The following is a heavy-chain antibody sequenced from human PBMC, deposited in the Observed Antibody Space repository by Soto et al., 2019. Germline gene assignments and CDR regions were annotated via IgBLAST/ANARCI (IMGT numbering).Heavy chain of an antibody. CDR2: IYYSGST. V-gene: IGHV4-61*01. D-gene: IGHD2-15*01. CDR3: ARGSGPNDAFDI. CDR1: GGSVSSGSYY. Sequence: VQLQESGPGLVKPSETLSLTCTVSGGSVSSGSYYWSWIRQPPGKGLEWIGYIYYSGSTNYNPSLKRRVTIAVDTSKNQFSLKLSAVTAADTAVYYCARGSGPNDAFDIWGQGTMVTVSS. J-gene: IGHJ3*02.